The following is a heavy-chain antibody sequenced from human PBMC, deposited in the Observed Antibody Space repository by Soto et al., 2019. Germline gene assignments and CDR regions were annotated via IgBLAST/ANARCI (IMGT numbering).Heavy chain of an antibody. CDR3: ARGVADSGFDL. CDR1: GDSVSSNTAA. D-gene: IGHD6-19*01. V-gene: IGHV6-1*01. J-gene: IGHJ4*02. CDR2: TYYRSNWRH. Sequence: SQTRSLTCAISGDSVSSNTAAWNWIRSSPSRGLEWLGRTYYRSNWRHDYAVSVKSRITVNPDTSKNHFSLQLNSVTPDATAVYYCARGVADSGFDLWDQGTLVTVAS.